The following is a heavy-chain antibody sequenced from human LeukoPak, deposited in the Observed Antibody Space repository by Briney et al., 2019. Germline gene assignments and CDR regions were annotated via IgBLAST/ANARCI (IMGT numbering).Heavy chain of an antibody. J-gene: IGHJ4*02. D-gene: IGHD5-24*01. CDR3: ARATRNGYDY. CDR2: ISDNSDSI. V-gene: IGHV3-48*01. CDR1: GFTFRIYG. Sequence: GGSLRLSCVASGFTFRIYGMYVVRQAPGRGAEWVSYISDNSDSIPYADSVKGRFTMSRDNAKNALYLQMNILTADDSAFYYPARATRNGYDYWGQGTLVTVSS.